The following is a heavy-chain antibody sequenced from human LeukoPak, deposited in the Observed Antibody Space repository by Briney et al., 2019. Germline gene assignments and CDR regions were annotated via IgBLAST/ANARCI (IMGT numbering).Heavy chain of an antibody. CDR1: GFTSSSYS. J-gene: IGHJ4*02. CDR3: ARIRDGYNYCFDY. CDR2: ISSSSSYI. D-gene: IGHD5-24*01. V-gene: IGHV3-21*01. Sequence: PGGSLRLSCAASGFTSSSYSMNWVRQAPGKGLEWVSSISSSSSYIYYADSVKGRFTISRDNAKNSLYLQMNSLRAEDTAVYYCARIRDGYNYCFDYWGQGTLVTVSS.